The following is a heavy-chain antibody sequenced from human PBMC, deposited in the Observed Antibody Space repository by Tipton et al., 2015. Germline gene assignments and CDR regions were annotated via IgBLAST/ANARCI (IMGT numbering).Heavy chain of an antibody. CDR2: VFHTGAT. V-gene: IGHV4-59*01. D-gene: IGHD3-3*01. Sequence: GLVKPSETLSLTCTVSGVSISSYYWTWIRQPPGKGLQWVGNVFHTGATSYNSSLKSRLTFSIDTSKNQVSLRLSSVTAADTAVYYCARFRFDYFDYWGHGTLVTVSS. CDR3: ARFRFDYFDY. CDR1: GVSISSYY. J-gene: IGHJ4*01.